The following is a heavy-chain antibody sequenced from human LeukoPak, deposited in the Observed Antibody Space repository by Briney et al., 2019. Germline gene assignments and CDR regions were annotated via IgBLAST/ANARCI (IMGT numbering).Heavy chain of an antibody. V-gene: IGHV4-34*01. D-gene: IGHD5-24*01. J-gene: IGHJ4*02. Sequence: PSETLSLTCAVYGGSFSGYYWSWIRQPPGKGLEWIGEINHSGSTNNNSSLKSRVTISVDTSKNQFSLKLSSVTAADTAVYYCARGGGARDGYNYEGPFYFDYWGQGTLVTVSS. CDR2: INHSGST. CDR1: GGSFSGYY. CDR3: ARGGGARDGYNYEGPFYFDY.